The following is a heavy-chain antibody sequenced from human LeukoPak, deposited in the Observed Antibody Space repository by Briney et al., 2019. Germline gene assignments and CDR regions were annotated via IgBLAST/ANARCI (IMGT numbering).Heavy chain of an antibody. D-gene: IGHD3-3*01. J-gene: IGHJ4*02. CDR1: GGSISSYY. V-gene: IGHV4-59*08. CDR2: IYYSGST. CDR3: ACYRITIFADY. Sequence: PSETLSLTCTVSGGSISSYYWSWIRQPPGKGLEWIGYIYYSGSTNYNPSLKSRVTISVDTSKNQFSLKLSSVTAADTAVYYCACYRITIFADYWGQGTLVTVSS.